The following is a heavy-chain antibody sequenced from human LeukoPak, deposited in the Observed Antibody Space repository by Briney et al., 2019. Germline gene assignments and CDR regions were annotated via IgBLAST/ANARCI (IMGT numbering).Heavy chain of an antibody. CDR2: IKQDGSGK. D-gene: IGHD4-11*01. CDR1: GFTFSSYA. Sequence: GGSLRLSCAASGFTFSSYAMSWVRQPPGKGLEWMANIKQDGSGKYYVDSVKGRFTISRDNAKNSLYLQMNSLRAEDTAVYYCARADYTDYWGQGTLVTVSS. V-gene: IGHV3-7*03. J-gene: IGHJ4*02. CDR3: ARADYTDY.